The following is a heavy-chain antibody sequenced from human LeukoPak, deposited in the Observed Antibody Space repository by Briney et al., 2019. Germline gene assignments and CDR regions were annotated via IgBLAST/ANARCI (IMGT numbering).Heavy chain of an antibody. CDR1: GFTFSDYS. J-gene: IGHJ4*02. D-gene: IGHD3-22*01. V-gene: IGHV3-21*01. Sequence: GGSLRLSCAASGFTFSDYSINWVRQAPGKGLEWVSSINPTSTSIYYADAVKGRFIISRDNAKSSLFLQMNSLRAEDTALYYCVRLRRTSDRSGYYYYYNYWGQGILVTVSS. CDR3: VRLRRTSDRSGYYYYYNY. CDR2: INPTSTSI.